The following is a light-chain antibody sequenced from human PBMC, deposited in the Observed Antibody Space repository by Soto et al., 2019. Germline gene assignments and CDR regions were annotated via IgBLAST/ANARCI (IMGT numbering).Light chain of an antibody. Sequence: IVLTQSPATLSLSPGERATLSCRASQSVKSHVAWYQLKPGQSPRLLIFDTTNRATGTPTRFSGSGSGTDFTLSISRLEPEDFAVDYCQQRGNWPVTFGGGTKVEI. CDR1: QSVKSH. CDR3: QQRGNWPVT. CDR2: DTT. V-gene: IGKV3-11*01. J-gene: IGKJ4*01.